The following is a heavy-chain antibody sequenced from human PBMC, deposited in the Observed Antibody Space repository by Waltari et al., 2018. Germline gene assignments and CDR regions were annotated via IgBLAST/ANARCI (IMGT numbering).Heavy chain of an antibody. CDR3: ARAPGDWTWFDY. V-gene: IGHV4-39*07. CDR2: IYYSGST. Sequence: QLQLQESGPGLVKPSETLSLTCTVSGGSISSSSYYWGWIRQPPGKGLEWLGSIYYSGSTYYNPSLKSRVTISVDTSKNQFSLKLSSVTAADTAVYYCARAPGDWTWFDYWGQGTLVTVSS. D-gene: IGHD7-27*01. J-gene: IGHJ4*02. CDR1: GGSISSSSYY.